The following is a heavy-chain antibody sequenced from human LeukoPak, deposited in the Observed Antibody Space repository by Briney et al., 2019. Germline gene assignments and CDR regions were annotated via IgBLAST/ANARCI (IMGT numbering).Heavy chain of an antibody. CDR3: ARGQTYYDFPYRFDP. Sequence: ASVKVSCKASGYTFTGYYMHWVRQAPGQGLEWMGWINPNSGGTNYAQKFQGRVTMTRNTSISTAYMELSSLRSEDTAVYYCARGQTYYDFPYRFDPWGQGTLVTVSS. V-gene: IGHV1-2*02. D-gene: IGHD3-3*01. CDR1: GYTFTGYY. J-gene: IGHJ5*02. CDR2: INPNSGGT.